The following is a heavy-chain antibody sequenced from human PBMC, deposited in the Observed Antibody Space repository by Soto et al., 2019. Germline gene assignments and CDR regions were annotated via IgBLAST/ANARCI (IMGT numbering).Heavy chain of an antibody. J-gene: IGHJ4*02. CDR1: GIIFTNYW. CDR3: TSGFGY. CDR2: IDNDGSGT. V-gene: IGHV3-74*01. Sequence: EVQLVESGGGLVQPGGSLRLSCAASGIIFTNYWMHWVRQAPGKGLVWVSRIDNDGSGTSYADSVKGRFTVSRDNAKNTVYLQMTRLSALDTAVYYWTSGFGYWGQGTLVTVSS.